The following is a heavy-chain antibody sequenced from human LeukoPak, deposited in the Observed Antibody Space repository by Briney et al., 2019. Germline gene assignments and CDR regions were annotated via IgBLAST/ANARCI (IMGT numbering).Heavy chain of an antibody. D-gene: IGHD5-18*01. CDR3: ARGGYSYGFDY. Sequence: SQTLSLTCTVSGVSISSGDYYWSWIRQPPGKGLEWIGYIYYSGSTYYNPSLKGRVTISVDTSKNQFSLKLSSVTAADTAVYYCARGGYSYGFDYWGQGTLVTVSS. J-gene: IGHJ4*02. CDR2: IYYSGST. CDR1: GVSISSGDYY. V-gene: IGHV4-30-4*01.